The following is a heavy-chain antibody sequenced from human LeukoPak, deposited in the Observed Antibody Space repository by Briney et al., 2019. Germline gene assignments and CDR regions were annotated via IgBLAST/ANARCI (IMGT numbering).Heavy chain of an antibody. D-gene: IGHD2-15*01. J-gene: IGHJ6*03. CDR3: ARVPGYCSGGGCYSQFDYYYHYYMDV. CDR2: IIPIFGTA. CDR1: GYTFTSYG. V-gene: IGHV1-69*13. Sequence: VASVRVSCKASGYTFTSYGFSWVRQAPGQGLEWMGGIIPIFGTANYAQKFQGRVTITADESTSTAYMELSSLRSEDTAVYYCARVPGYCSGGGCYSQFDYYYHYYMDVWGKGTTVTISS.